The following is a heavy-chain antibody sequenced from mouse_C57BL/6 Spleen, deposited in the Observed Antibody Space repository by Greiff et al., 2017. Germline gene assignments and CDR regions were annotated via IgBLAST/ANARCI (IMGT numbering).Heavy chain of an antibody. J-gene: IGHJ4*01. Sequence: VQLQQPGAELVKPGASVKLSCKASGYTFTSYWMHWVKQRPGQGLEWIGMIHPNSGSTNYNEKFKSKATLTVDKSSRTAYMQLSSLTSEDSAVYYCARSLYDYDVDYYAMDYWGQGTSVTVSS. CDR2: IHPNSGST. CDR1: GYTFTSYW. CDR3: ARSLYDYDVDYYAMDY. V-gene: IGHV1-64*01. D-gene: IGHD2-4*01.